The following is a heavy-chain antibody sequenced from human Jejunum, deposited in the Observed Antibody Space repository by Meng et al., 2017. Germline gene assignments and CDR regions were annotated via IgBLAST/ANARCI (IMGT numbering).Heavy chain of an antibody. V-gene: IGHV4-31*03. CDR2: INYSGGA. Sequence: SETLSLTCTVSGGSVSSGGYSWTWIRQHPGKGLEWIGDINYSGGAYYSSSLKSRLRISIDTTKNQFSLQLTSVTAADTAVYYCARAGVATYYGCLDYWGQGTLVTVSS. J-gene: IGHJ4*02. D-gene: IGHD3-10*01. CDR1: GGSVSSGGYS. CDR3: ARAGVATYYGCLDY.